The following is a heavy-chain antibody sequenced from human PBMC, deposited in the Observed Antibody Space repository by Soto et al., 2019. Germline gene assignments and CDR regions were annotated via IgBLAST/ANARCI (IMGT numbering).Heavy chain of an antibody. Sequence: ASVKVSCKVSGYTLTELSMHWVRQAPGKGLEWMGGFDPEDGETIYAQKFQGRVTMTEDTSTDTAYMELSSLRSEDTAVYYCETASNWNYDNWFDPWGQGTLVTVSS. V-gene: IGHV1-24*01. CDR1: GYTLTELS. J-gene: IGHJ5*02. CDR2: FDPEDGET. CDR3: ETASNWNYDNWFDP. D-gene: IGHD1-7*01.